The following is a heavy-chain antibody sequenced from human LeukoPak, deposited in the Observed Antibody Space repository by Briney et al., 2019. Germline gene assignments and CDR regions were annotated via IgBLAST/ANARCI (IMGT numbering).Heavy chain of an antibody. D-gene: IGHD4-23*01. CDR2: ANSGGA. J-gene: IGHJ4*02. CDR1: GYSISSGYH. V-gene: IGHV4-38-2*02. Sequence: PPETLSLTCAVSGYSISSGYHWGWIRQPPGKGLEWIASANSGGASYNPSLKSRATISLDTSNNQFSLELRSVTAADTAVYYCARDLGSGGNSDYWGQGTLVTVSS. CDR3: ARDLGSGGNSDY.